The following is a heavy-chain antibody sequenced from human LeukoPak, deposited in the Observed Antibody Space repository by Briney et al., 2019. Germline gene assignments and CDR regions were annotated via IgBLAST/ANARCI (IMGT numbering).Heavy chain of an antibody. J-gene: IGHJ6*03. D-gene: IGHD6-19*01. CDR3: ARVQWLVRSAYYYYYMDV. Sequence: SETLSLTCTVSGGSISSYYWSWIRQPPGKGLEWIGYIYYSGSTNYNPSLKSRVTISVDTSKNQFSLKLGSVTAADTAVYYCARVQWLVRSAYYYYYMDVWGKGTTVTVSS. V-gene: IGHV4-59*12. CDR1: GGSISSYY. CDR2: IYYSGST.